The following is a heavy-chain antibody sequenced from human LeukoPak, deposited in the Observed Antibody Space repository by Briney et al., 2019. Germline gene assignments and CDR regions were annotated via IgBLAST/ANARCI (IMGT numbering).Heavy chain of an antibody. D-gene: IGHD2-15*01. Sequence: GGSLRLSCAASGFTFSSYGMHWVRQAPGKGLEWVAVIWYDGSNKYYADSVKGRFTISRDNSKDTLYLQMNSLRAEDTAVYYCARDGSSLRSGFDYWGQGTLVTVSS. CDR3: ARDGSSLRSGFDY. J-gene: IGHJ4*02. V-gene: IGHV3-33*01. CDR1: GFTFSSYG. CDR2: IWYDGSNK.